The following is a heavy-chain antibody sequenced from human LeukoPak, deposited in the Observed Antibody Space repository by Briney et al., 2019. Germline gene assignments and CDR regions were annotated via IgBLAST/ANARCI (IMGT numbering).Heavy chain of an antibody. J-gene: IGHJ4*02. CDR3: AREARDDILTGYYPYYFDY. CDR2: ISAYNGNT. V-gene: IGHV1-18*01. D-gene: IGHD3-9*01. Sequence: GASVKVSCKASGYTFTSYGISWVRQAPGQGLEWMGWISAYNGNTNYAQKLQGRVTMTTDTSTGTAYMELRSLRSDDTAVYYCAREARDDILTGYYPYYFDYWGQGTLVTVSS. CDR1: GYTFTSYG.